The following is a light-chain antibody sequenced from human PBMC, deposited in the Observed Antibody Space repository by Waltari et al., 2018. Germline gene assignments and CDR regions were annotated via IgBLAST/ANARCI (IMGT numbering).Light chain of an antibody. CDR2: INS. Sequence: QSVLTQPPSASGTPGQRVTISCSGSGSNIGSNAVSWYQQLPGTAPKILISINSLRPAGVPDRFSGSKSGTSASLAISGLQSEDEADYYCAAWDDSLNRVFGGGTKLTVL. V-gene: IGLV1-44*01. CDR1: GSNIGSNA. CDR3: AAWDDSLNRV. J-gene: IGLJ2*01.